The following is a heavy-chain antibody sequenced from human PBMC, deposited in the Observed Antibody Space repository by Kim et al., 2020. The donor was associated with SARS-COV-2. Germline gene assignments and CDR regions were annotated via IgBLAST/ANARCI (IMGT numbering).Heavy chain of an antibody. CDR1: GFTFSNYG. CDR2: ISTNGDYI. V-gene: IGHV3-64*01. D-gene: IGHD1-26*01. J-gene: IGHJ4*02. CDR3: ARDRSGTYDY. Sequence: GGSLRHSCAASGFTFSNYGMHWVRQTPGKRLEYVSAISTNGDYIRYANSVKGRFTISRDNSKNTLYLQMGSLRGEDTGVYYCARDRSGTYDYWGQGTLVTVSS.